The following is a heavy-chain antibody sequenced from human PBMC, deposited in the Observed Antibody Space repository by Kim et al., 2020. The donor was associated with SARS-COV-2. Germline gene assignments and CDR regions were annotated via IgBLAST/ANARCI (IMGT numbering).Heavy chain of an antibody. D-gene: IGHD3-10*01. CDR1: GFTFSSYA. J-gene: IGHJ6*02. CDR3: AKALSYGSGSYYGNYYYGMDV. V-gene: IGHV3-23*01. CDR2: ISGSGGST. Sequence: GGSLRLSCAASGFTFSSYAMSWVRQAPGKGLEWVSAISGSGGSTYYADSVKGRFTISRDNSKNTLYLQMNSLRAEDTAVYYCAKALSYGSGSYYGNYYYGMDVWGQGTTVTVSS.